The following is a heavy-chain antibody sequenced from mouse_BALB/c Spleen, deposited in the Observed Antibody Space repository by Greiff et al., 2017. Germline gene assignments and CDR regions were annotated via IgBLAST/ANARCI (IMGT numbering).Heavy chain of an antibody. CDR3: ARCGGNHWFAY. Sequence: VQLQQSGAELVKPGASVKLSCTASGFYIKDTYMHWVKQRPEQGLEWIGRIDPANGNTKYDPKFQGKATITADTSSNTAYLQLSSLTSEDTAVYYCARCGGNHWFAYWGQGTLVTVSA. CDR1: GFYIKDTY. CDR2: IDPANGNT. D-gene: IGHD2-1*01. J-gene: IGHJ3*01. V-gene: IGHV14-3*02.